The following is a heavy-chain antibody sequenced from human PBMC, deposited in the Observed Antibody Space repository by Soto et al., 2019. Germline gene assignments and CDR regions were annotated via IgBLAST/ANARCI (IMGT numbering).Heavy chain of an antibody. CDR1: GYTFTSYG. Sequence: GASVKVSCKASGYTFTSYGISWVRQAPGQGLEWMGWISAYNGNTNYAQKLQGRVTMTTDTSTSTAYMELRSLRSDDTAVYYCARVVLGSSGWYDRSDHWGQGTLVTVSS. D-gene: IGHD6-19*01. CDR3: ARVVLGSSGWYDRSDH. J-gene: IGHJ5*02. CDR2: ISAYNGNT. V-gene: IGHV1-18*01.